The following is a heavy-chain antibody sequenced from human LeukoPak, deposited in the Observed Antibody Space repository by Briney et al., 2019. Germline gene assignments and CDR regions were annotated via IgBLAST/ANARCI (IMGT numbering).Heavy chain of an antibody. CDR3: AREGGDIVAAFDY. V-gene: IGHV4-31*03. Sequence: PSETLSLTCTVSGGSISSGGYYWSWIRQHPGKGLEWIGYIYYSGSTYYNPSLKSRVTISVDTSKNQFSLKLSSVTAADTAVYYCAREGGDIVAAFDYWGQGTLVTVSS. CDR2: IYYSGST. D-gene: IGHD5-12*01. CDR1: GGSISSGGYY. J-gene: IGHJ4*02.